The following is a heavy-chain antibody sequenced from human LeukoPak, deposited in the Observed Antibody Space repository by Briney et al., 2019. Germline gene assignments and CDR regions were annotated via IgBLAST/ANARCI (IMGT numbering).Heavy chain of an antibody. J-gene: IGHJ2*01. CDR3: AGDSSGWNWYFDL. CDR2: VYTSGST. V-gene: IGHV4-61*02. CDR1: GGSISSGSYY. Sequence: SQTLSLTCTVSGGSISSGSYYWSWIRQPAGTGLEWIGRVYTSGSTNYNPSLKSRVTISVDTSKNQFSLKLSSVTAADTAVYYCAGDSSGWNWYFDLWGRGTLVTVSS. D-gene: IGHD6-19*01.